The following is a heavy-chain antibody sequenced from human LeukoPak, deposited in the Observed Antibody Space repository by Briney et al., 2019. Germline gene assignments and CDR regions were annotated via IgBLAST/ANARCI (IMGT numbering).Heavy chain of an antibody. CDR1: GYSFTSYW. CDR3: ARRFLPCSGGSCYTDAFDI. J-gene: IGHJ3*02. CDR2: IYPGDSDT. V-gene: IGHV5-51*01. Sequence: GGSLQISCKGSGYSFTSYWIGWVRQMPGKGLEGMGIIYPGDSDTRYSPSFQGQATISADKSISTAYLQWSSLKASDTAMYYCARRFLPCSGGSCYTDAFDIWGQGTMVTVSS. D-gene: IGHD2-15*01.